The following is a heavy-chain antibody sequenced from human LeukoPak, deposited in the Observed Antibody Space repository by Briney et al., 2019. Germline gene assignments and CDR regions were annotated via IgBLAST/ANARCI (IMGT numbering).Heavy chain of an antibody. V-gene: IGHV4-34*01. CDR1: GESFSGYY. CDR3: ARVPDIVVVPAAIKALGAFDI. J-gene: IGHJ3*02. CDR2: INHSGST. Sequence: SETLSLTCAVYGESFSGYYWSWIRQPPGKGLEWIGEINHSGSTNYNPSLKSRVTISVDTSKNQFSLKLSSVTAADTAVYYCARVPDIVVVPAAIKALGAFDIWGQGTMVTVSS. D-gene: IGHD2-2*02.